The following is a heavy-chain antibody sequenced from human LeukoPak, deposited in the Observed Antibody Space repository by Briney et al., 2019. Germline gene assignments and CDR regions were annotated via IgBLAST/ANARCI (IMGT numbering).Heavy chain of an antibody. CDR2: IKTKTDGGTT. D-gene: IGHD2-15*01. CDR1: GFTFSNAW. Sequence: GGSLRLSCAASGFTFSNAWVSWVRQAPGKGLEWAGHIKTKTDGGTTDYAAPVKGRFTSSRDNSKNTLYLQMNSLRAEDTAVYYCARDVVWGQGTLVTVSS. CDR3: ARDVV. V-gene: IGHV3-15*01. J-gene: IGHJ4*02.